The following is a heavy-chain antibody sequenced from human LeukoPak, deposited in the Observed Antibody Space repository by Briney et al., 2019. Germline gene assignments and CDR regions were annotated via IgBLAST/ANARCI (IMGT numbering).Heavy chain of an antibody. Sequence: ASVKVSFKASGYTFTSYGISWVRQAPGQGLEWMGWISAYNGNTNYAQKLQGRVTMTTDTSTSTAYMELRSLRSDDTAVYYCAREMITFGGVIVGDDFWGQGTLVTVSS. D-gene: IGHD3-16*02. CDR1: GYTFTSYG. CDR3: AREMITFGGVIVGDDF. J-gene: IGHJ4*02. CDR2: ISAYNGNT. V-gene: IGHV1-18*01.